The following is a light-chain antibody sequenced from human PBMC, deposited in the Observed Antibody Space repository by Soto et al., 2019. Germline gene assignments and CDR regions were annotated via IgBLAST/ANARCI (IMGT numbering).Light chain of an antibody. CDR3: QQYGSSPWT. J-gene: IGKJ1*01. V-gene: IGKV3-20*01. CDR2: GAS. CDR1: QSVSRNF. Sequence: EIVLTQSPGTLSLSPGERATLSCRASQSVSRNFLAWYRQKPGQAPRLLIYGASSRATGIPDRFSGSGSGTDFTLTINRLEPEDFAVFFCQQYGSSPWTFGQGTKVEIK.